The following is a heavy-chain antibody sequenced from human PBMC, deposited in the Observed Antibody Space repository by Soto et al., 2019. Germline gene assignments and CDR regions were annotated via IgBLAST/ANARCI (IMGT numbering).Heavy chain of an antibody. J-gene: IGHJ4*02. CDR2: ISGSGGST. Sequence: EVQLLESGGGLVQPGGPLRLSCAASGFTFSSYAMRWVRQAPGKGLEWVSAISGSGGSTYYADSVKGRFTISRDNSKNTLYLQINSLRAEDTAVYYCARRGSGSYYDYWGQGTLVTVSS. V-gene: IGHV3-23*01. D-gene: IGHD1-26*01. CDR3: ARRGSGSYYDY. CDR1: GFTFSSYA.